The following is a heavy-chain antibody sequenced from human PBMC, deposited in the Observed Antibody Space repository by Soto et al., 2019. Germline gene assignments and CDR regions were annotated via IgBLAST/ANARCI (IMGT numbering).Heavy chain of an antibody. CDR3: ARYQLKGVLSVDGMDV. CDR2: IIPIFGTA. J-gene: IGHJ6*02. CDR1: GGTFSSYA. Sequence: ASVKVSCKASGGTFSSYAISWVRQAPGQGLEWMGGIIPIFGTANYAQKFQGRVTITADESTSTAYMELSSLRSEDTAVYYCARYQLKGVLSVDGMDVWGQGTTVTVSS. V-gene: IGHV1-69*13. D-gene: IGHD2-2*01.